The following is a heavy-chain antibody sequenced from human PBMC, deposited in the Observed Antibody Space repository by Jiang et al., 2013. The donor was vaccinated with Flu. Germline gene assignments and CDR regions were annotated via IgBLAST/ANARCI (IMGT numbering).Heavy chain of an antibody. J-gene: IGHJ4*02. CDR1: GGSMSRYY. D-gene: IGHD6-13*01. CDR2: IYYSGIS. CDR3: ARGGVSSWSLFFDY. Sequence: SGSGLVKPSETLSLRCSVSGGSMSRYYWSWIRQTPGKGLEWLGYIYYSGISYSNPSLRSRVTMSVDLPKNQFSLNLTSVTAADTAIYYCARGGVSSWSLFFDYWGQGTLVAVSP. V-gene: IGHV4-59*01.